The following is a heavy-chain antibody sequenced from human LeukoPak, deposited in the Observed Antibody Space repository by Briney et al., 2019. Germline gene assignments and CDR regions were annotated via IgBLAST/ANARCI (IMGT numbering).Heavy chain of an antibody. J-gene: IGHJ5*01. D-gene: IGHD4-17*01. CDR3: ARRTYGDYNDWFDS. CDR2: IYPGDSDT. CDR1: GYSFSTHW. Sequence: PGESLKISSKGSGYSFSTHWIACVRQIPGKGLEWKAIIYPGDSDTRYSPSFQGQVTISADKSVSTAYLQWNSLKASDTGIYYCARRTYGDYNDWFDSWGQGTPVTVSS. V-gene: IGHV5-51*01.